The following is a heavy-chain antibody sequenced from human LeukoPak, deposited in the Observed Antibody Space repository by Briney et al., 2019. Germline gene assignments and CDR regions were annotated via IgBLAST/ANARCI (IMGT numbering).Heavy chain of an antibody. V-gene: IGHV1-2*06. J-gene: IGHJ4*02. CDR2: INPNTGGT. D-gene: IGHD4-11*01. Sequence: ASVKVSCKASGYTFTNFYIHWVRQAPGQGLEWMGRINPNTGGTNFAQKFQDRVTVTRDTSISTAYLELSSLTSGDTAVYHCVTSFDYSDFYRGQGTLVTVS. CDR1: GYTFTNFY. CDR3: VTSFDYSDFY.